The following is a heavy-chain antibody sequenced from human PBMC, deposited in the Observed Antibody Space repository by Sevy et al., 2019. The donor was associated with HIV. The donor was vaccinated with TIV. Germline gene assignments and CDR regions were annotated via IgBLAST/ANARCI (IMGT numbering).Heavy chain of an antibody. CDR1: GFTFSSYG. J-gene: IGHJ6*03. V-gene: IGHV3-30*02. CDR3: AKDNYDFWSGYSLENYYYYYMDV. D-gene: IGHD3-3*01. Sequence: GESLKISCAASGFTFSSYGMHWVRQAPGKGLEWVAFIRYDGSNKYYADSVKGRFTISRDNSKNTLYLQMNSLRAEDTAVYYCAKDNYDFWSGYSLENYYYYYMDVWGKGTTVAVSS. CDR2: IRYDGSNK.